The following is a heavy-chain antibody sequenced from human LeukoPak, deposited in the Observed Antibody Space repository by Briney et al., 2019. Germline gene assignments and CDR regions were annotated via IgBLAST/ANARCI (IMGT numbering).Heavy chain of an antibody. D-gene: IGHD3-10*01. CDR3: ARDIYGDEDFDY. CDR1: GFTFSSYW. Sequence: GGSLRLSCAASGFTFSSYWMSWVRQAPGKGLEWVSYITSSGDIKTYADPVKGRFTMSRDDAKNSVYLQTNSLRPEDTAVYYCARDIYGDEDFDYWGQGTLVSVSS. J-gene: IGHJ4*02. V-gene: IGHV3-48*04. CDR2: ITSSGDIK.